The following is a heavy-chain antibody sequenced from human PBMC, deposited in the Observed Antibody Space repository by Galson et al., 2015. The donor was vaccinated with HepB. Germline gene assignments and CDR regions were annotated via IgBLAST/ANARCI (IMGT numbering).Heavy chain of an antibody. Sequence: QSGAEVKKPGESLKISCKGSGYTFTNYWIAWVRQMPGRGLEWMGIIYPGDFDTRYSPSFQGQVTFSADKSISTAYLQWSSLKASDTAMYYCARLAGFVVVPAASPMGGWFDPWGQGTLVTVSS. V-gene: IGHV5-51*03. J-gene: IGHJ5*02. CDR2: IYPGDFDT. CDR1: GYTFTNYW. D-gene: IGHD2-2*01. CDR3: ARLAGFVVVPAASPMGGWFDP.